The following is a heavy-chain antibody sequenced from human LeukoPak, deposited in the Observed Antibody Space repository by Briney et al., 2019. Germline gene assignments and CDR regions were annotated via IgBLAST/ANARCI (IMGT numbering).Heavy chain of an antibody. CDR1: GYTFTSYY. CDR2: ISAYNGNT. V-gene: IGHV1-18*01. D-gene: IGHD3-10*01. Sequence: ASVKVSCKTSGYTFTSYYISWVRQAPGQGLEWMAWISAYNGNTKYAQKFQGRVTMTRDTSTSTVYMELSSLRSEDTAVYYCARDHDSSYYYGSGSYLSYWGQGTLVTVSS. CDR3: ARDHDSSYYYGSGSYLSY. J-gene: IGHJ4*02.